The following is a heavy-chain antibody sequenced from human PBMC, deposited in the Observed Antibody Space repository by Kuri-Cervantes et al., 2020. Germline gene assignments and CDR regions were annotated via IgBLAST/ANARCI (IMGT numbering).Heavy chain of an antibody. CDR3: AKDQYYYGSGKDGMDV. V-gene: IGHV3-7*01. J-gene: IGHJ6*02. CDR2: IKQDGSEK. CDR1: GFTFSSYW. Sequence: GESLKISCAASGFTFSSYWMSWVRQAPGKRLEWVANIKQDGSEKYYADSVKGRFTISRDNSKNTLYLQMNSLRAEDTAVYYCAKDQYYYGSGKDGMDVWGQGTTVTVSS. D-gene: IGHD3-10*01.